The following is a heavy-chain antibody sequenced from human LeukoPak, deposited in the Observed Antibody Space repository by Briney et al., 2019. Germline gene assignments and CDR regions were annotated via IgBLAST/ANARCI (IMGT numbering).Heavy chain of an antibody. J-gene: IGHJ4*02. V-gene: IGHV1-46*01. Sequence: ASVKVSCKASGYTFTSYYMHWVRQAPGQGLEWMGIINPSGGSTSYAQKFQGRVTMTRDMSTSTVYMELSSLRSEDTAVYYCARDTGPYSSGWYYFDYWGQGTLVTVSS. D-gene: IGHD6-19*01. CDR2: INPSGGST. CDR1: GYTFTSYY. CDR3: ARDTGPYSSGWYYFDY.